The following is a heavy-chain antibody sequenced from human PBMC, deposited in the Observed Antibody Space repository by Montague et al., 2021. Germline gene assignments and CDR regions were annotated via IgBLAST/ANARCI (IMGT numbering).Heavy chain of an antibody. Sequence: SETLSLTCTVSGASITSSPYYWGWIRQPPGKGLEWIGSIYYSANSYYNPSLKSRISIAVDTTKNQFSLRLKSVTAADTAVYHCARVYGGGDCYTFDPWGQGTLVTVSS. V-gene: IGHV4-39*01. J-gene: IGHJ5*02. D-gene: IGHD2-21*01. CDR3: ARVYGGGDCYTFDP. CDR1: GASITSSPYY. CDR2: IYYSANS.